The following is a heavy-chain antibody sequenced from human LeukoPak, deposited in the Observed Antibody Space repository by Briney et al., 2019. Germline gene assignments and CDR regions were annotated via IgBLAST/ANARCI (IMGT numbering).Heavy chain of an antibody. Sequence: GGSLRLSCAASGFTFSSYWMHWVRQAPGKGLVWVSRINSDGSSTTYADSVKGRFTISRDNAKNTLYLQMNSLRAEDTAVYYCARGSYSSSWYGSEYFQHWGQGTLVTVSS. CDR2: INSDGSST. D-gene: IGHD6-13*01. J-gene: IGHJ1*01. CDR1: GFTFSSYW. CDR3: ARGSYSSSWYGSEYFQH. V-gene: IGHV3-74*01.